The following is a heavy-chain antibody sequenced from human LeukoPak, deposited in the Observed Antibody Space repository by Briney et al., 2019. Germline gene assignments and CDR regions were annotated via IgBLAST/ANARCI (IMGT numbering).Heavy chain of an antibody. CDR3: AREPIVVVVAANLGMDV. J-gene: IGHJ6*02. Sequence: TLSLTCIVSGGSISSGGYYWSWIRQPPGKGLEWIGYISHSGSAYYNPSLKSRVTISVDRSKNQFSLKLTSVTAADTAVYYCAREPIVVVVAANLGMDVWGQGTTVTVSS. D-gene: IGHD2-15*01. CDR1: GGSISSGGYY. CDR2: ISHSGSA. V-gene: IGHV4-30-2*01.